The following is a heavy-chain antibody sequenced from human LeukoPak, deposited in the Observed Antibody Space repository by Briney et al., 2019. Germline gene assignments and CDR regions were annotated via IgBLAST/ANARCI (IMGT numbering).Heavy chain of an antibody. V-gene: IGHV3-64*01. CDR3: ARDGGDDAFDI. CDR2: ISSKGGST. Sequence: GGSLRLSCAASGFTFSSYAMHWVRQAPGKGLEYVSAISSKGGSTYYANSVKGRFTISRDNSKNTLYLQMGSPRAEDMAVYYCARDGGDDAFDIWGQGTMVTVSS. D-gene: IGHD4-23*01. J-gene: IGHJ3*02. CDR1: GFTFSSYA.